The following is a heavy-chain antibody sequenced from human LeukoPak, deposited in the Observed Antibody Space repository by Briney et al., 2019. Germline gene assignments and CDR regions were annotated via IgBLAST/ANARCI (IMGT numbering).Heavy chain of an antibody. CDR3: ARERSIAVAGTHYYYGMDV. Sequence: ASVKVSCKASGYTFTGYYMHWVRQAPGQGLEWMGWINPNSGGTNYAQKFQGRVTMTRDTSISTAYMELSRLRSDDTAVYYCARERSIAVAGTHYYYGMDVWGQGTTVTVSS. CDR2: INPNSGGT. CDR1: GYTFTGYY. J-gene: IGHJ6*02. D-gene: IGHD6-19*01. V-gene: IGHV1-2*02.